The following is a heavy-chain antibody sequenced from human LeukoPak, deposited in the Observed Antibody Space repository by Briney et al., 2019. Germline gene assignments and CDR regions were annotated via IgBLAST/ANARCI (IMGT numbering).Heavy chain of an antibody. D-gene: IGHD6-19*01. CDR1: GGSISDYY. V-gene: IGHV4-59*08. CDR3: ARRKRGSGGPFDS. J-gene: IGHJ4*01. CDR2: MDYSGSA. Sequence: PSETLSLTCSVSGGSISDYYWSWIRLSPGTGLEWIGYMDYSGSAAYNPSLRGRVTTSIDTSKKQFSLEVTSVTAADTAVYFCARRKRGSGGPFDSWGHGTLVTVSS.